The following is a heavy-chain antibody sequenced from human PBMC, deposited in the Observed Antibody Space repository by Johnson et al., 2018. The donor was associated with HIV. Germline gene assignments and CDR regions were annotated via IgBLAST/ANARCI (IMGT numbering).Heavy chain of an antibody. V-gene: IGHV3-33*08. CDR2: IWFDGSKK. CDR3: ARAPDYYDSSGYGRWDAFDI. D-gene: IGHD3-22*01. Sequence: QVQLVESGGGLVQPGGSLRLSCITYGFNFSTYDMHWVRQAPGKGLEWVAVIWFDGSKKYYTDSVKGRFTISRDNSKNTLYLQMNSLRAEDTAVYYCARAPDYYDSSGYGRWDAFDIWGQGTMVTVSS. J-gene: IGHJ3*02. CDR1: GFNFSTYD.